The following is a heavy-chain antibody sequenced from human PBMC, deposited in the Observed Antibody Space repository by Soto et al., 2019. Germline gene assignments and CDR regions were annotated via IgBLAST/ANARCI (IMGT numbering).Heavy chain of an antibody. J-gene: IGHJ6*02. D-gene: IGHD6-13*01. V-gene: IGHV3-30-3*01. CDR2: ISYDGSNK. CDR1: GFTFSSYA. Sequence: QVQLVESGGGVVQPGRSLRLSCAASGFTFSSYAMHGVRQAPGKGLEWAAVISYDGSNKYYADSVKGRFTISRDNSKNTLYLQMHSLRAEDTAVYYCARVQQQLAPRLLRWDGMDVWGQGTTVTVSS. CDR3: ARVQQQLAPRLLRWDGMDV.